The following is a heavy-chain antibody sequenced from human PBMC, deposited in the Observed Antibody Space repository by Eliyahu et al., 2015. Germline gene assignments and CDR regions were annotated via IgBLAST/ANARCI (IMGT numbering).Heavy chain of an antibody. V-gene: IGHV3-7*01. D-gene: IGHD5-24*01. CDR1: GFTFSDHW. Sequence: EVQLVESGGGLVQPGGSLRLXCXASGFTFSDHWMAWVRQAPGKGLEWVASITQDGSAKFYADSMKGRSTISRDNAKNSLYLLMNSLRAEDTAVYYCARGDNDPWGQGTLVTVSS. J-gene: IGHJ5*02. CDR2: ITQDGSAK. CDR3: ARGDNDP.